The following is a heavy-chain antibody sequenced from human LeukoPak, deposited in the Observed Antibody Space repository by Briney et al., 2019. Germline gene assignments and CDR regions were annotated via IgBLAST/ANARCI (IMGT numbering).Heavy chain of an antibody. J-gene: IGHJ4*02. CDR1: GFTFSSYG. V-gene: IGHV3-33*03. CDR2: IWYDGSNK. D-gene: IGHD5-24*01. CDR3: TRVGYIDEGIDY. Sequence: PGGSLRLSCAASGFTFSSYGMHWVRQAPGKGLEWVAVIWYDGSNKYYADSAKGRFTISRDNAKNSLYLQMNSLRAEDTAIYYCTRVGYIDEGIDYWGQGTLVTVSS.